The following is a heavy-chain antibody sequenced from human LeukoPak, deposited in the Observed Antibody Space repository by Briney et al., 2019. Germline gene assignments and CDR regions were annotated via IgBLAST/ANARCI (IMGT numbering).Heavy chain of an antibody. D-gene: IGHD3-10*01. J-gene: IGHJ4*02. Sequence: KFQGRVTITRDTSASTAYVELSSLRSEDTAVYYCASGGDDLDYWGQGTLVTVSS. V-gene: IGHV1-3*01. CDR3: ASGGDDLDY.